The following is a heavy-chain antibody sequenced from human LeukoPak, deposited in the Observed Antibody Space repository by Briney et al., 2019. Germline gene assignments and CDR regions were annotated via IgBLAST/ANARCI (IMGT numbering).Heavy chain of an antibody. CDR2: IYSGRST. CDR3: AREHSGYDFPGRDYYYMDV. Sequence: PGGSLRLSCAASGFTVSSNYMTWVRQAPGKRLEWVSVIYSGRSTYYADSVKGRFIISRDDSKNTLYLQMNSLRAEDTAVYYCAREHSGYDFPGRDYYYMDVWGKGTTVTVSS. D-gene: IGHD5-12*01. CDR1: GFTVSSNY. J-gene: IGHJ6*03. V-gene: IGHV3-66*01.